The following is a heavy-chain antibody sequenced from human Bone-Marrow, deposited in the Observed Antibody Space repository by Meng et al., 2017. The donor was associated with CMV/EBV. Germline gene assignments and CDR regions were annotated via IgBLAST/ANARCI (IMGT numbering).Heavy chain of an antibody. D-gene: IGHD3-16*02. J-gene: IGHJ6*02. CDR3: ARDRLYDLPYGMDV. Sequence: SETLSLTCTVSGGSISSTSYYWGWIRQPPGKGLEWIGSIYYSGSTYYNPSLKSRVTISVDTSKNQFSLKLSSVTAADTAVYYCARDRLYDLPYGMDVWGQGTTVTVSS. CDR2: IYYSGST. V-gene: IGHV4-39*07. CDR1: GGSISSTSYY.